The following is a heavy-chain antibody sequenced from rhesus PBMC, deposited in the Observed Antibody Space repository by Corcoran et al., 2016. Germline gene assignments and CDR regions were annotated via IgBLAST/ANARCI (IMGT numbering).Heavy chain of an antibody. V-gene: IGHV4-169*01. CDR1: GGSISSND. CDR2: IFVSGCIT. D-gene: IGHD6-13*01. Sequence: QLQLQESGPGLVKPSETLSVTCAVSGGSISSNDWSWIRQPPGKGLEWIWSIFVSGCITNYNPSLKSRVTLSVDTSKNQLSLKLSSVTPADPAVYYCARHGSWSFDYWGQGVLVTVSS. J-gene: IGHJ4*01. CDR3: ARHGSWSFDY.